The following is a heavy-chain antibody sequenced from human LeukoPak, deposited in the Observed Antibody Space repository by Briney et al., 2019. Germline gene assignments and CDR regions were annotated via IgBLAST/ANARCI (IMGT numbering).Heavy chain of an antibody. CDR2: IYPGDSGP. J-gene: IGHJ3*01. CDR1: GYRFTSYC. CDR3: GMSGDRVPLQDDVFDV. D-gene: IGHD1-26*01. Sequence: GESLKISCKASGYRFTSYCICWVRQMPGKVLEKMGIIYPGDSGPTYSPSFQGQVTISVDKSINTAYLQWSSLQASDTAIYYCGMSGDRVPLQDDVFDVWGQGTMVTVST. V-gene: IGHV5-51*01.